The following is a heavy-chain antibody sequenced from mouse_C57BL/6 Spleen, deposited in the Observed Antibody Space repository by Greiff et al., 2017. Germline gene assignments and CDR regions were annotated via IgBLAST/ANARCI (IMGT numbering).Heavy chain of an antibody. D-gene: IGHD2-12*01. CDR1: GFTFSDYY. J-gene: IGHJ2*01. CDR3: ARGTHMLLTYYFDY. V-gene: IGHV5-16*01. Sequence: DVKLVESEGGLVQPGSSMKLSCTASGFTFSDYYMAWVRQVPEKGLEWVANINYDGSSTYYLDSLKSRFIISRDNAKNILYLQMSSLKSEDTATYYCARGTHMLLTYYFDYWGQGTTLTVSS. CDR2: INYDGSST.